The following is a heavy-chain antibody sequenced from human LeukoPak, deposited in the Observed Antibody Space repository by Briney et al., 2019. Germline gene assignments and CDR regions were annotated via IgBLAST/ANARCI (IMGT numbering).Heavy chain of an antibody. CDR1: GGSISSSSYY. CDR2: IYYSGST. CDR3: ARVFPRAPYDY. V-gene: IGHV4-39*01. Sequence: SETLSLTCTVSGGSISSSSYYWGWIRQPPGKGLEWIGSIYYSGSTYYNPSLKSRVTISVDTSKNQFSLKLSSVTAADTAVYYCARVFPRAPYDYWGQGTLVTVSS. J-gene: IGHJ4*02. D-gene: IGHD1-26*01.